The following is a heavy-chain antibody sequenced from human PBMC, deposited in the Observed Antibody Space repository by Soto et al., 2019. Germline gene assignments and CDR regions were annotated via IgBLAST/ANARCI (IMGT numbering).Heavy chain of an antibody. CDR1: GFTFSNYA. D-gene: IGHD1-26*01. CDR2: ISGSGGST. J-gene: IGHJ4*02. V-gene: IGHV3-23*01. CDR3: AKVPVGATGRFDY. Sequence: GGSLRLSCAGSGFTFSNYAMSWVRQAPGKGLAWVSAISGSGGSTYYADSVKGRFTISRDNSKNTLYLQMNSLRAEDTALYYCAKVPVGATGRFDYWGQGTLVTVSS.